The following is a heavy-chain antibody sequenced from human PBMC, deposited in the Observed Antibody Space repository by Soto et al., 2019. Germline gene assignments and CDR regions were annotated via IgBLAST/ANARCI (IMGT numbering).Heavy chain of an antibody. D-gene: IGHD5-18*01. Sequence: QVQLVQSGAEVKKPGSSVKVSCKASGGTFSSYAISWVRQAPGQGLEWMGGIIPIFGTANYAQKFQGRVTITADESTSTAHMELSSLRSEDTAVYYCARGAQGGGGLLFDYWGQGTLVTVSS. J-gene: IGHJ4*02. CDR2: IIPIFGTA. CDR3: ARGAQGGGGLLFDY. CDR1: GGTFSSYA. V-gene: IGHV1-69*01.